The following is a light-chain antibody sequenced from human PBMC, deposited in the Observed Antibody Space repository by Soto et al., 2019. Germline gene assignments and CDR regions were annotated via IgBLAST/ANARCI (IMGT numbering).Light chain of an antibody. J-gene: IGLJ2*01. Sequence: QSALTQPASVSGSPGQSITISCTGKSSDLGGYNHVSWYQQHPGKAPKLMIYDVTNRPSGVPNRFSGSKSGNTASLTISGLQADDEAHYYCHSYTSSSTLGVFGGGTKLTVL. CDR1: SSDLGGYNH. V-gene: IGLV2-14*01. CDR2: DVT. CDR3: HSYTSSSTLGV.